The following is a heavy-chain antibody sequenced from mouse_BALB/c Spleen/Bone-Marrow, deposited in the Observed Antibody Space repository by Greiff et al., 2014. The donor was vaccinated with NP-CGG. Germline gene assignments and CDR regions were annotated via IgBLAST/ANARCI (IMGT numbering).Heavy chain of an antibody. CDR3: ARSQFYGNYFDY. V-gene: IGHV5-17*02. J-gene: IGHJ2*01. CDR1: GFPFSNFG. CDR2: ISTXXXXX. Sequence: DVQLVESGGGLVQPGGSRKLSCAASGFPFSNFGMHWIRQAPEKGLXWVAFISTXXXXXXXXXXXXXXXTXXXDNPTNTLFLHMTSLRSEDTAIYYCARSQFYGNYFDYWGQGTTLTVSS. D-gene: IGHD2-1*01.